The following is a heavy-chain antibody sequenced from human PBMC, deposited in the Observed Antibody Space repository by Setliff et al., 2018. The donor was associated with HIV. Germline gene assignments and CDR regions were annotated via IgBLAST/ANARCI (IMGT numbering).Heavy chain of an antibody. CDR1: GYSFTSYG. CDR2: ISAYNVNT. Sequence: ASVKVSCKASGYSFTSYGVSWVRQAPGQGLEWMGWISAYNVNTNYAQKLQGRVTMTTDTSTSTAYMELRSLRSDDTAVYYCARGTTPLGWSDPWGQGTLVTVSS. CDR3: ARGTTPLGWSDP. V-gene: IGHV1-18*01. D-gene: IGHD2-2*01. J-gene: IGHJ5*02.